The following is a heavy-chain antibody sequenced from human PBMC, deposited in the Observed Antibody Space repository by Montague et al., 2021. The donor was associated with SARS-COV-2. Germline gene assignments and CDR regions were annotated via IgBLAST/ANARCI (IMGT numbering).Heavy chain of an antibody. CDR1: GGSISSGSYY. J-gene: IGHJ3*02. V-gene: IGHV4-61*02. Sequence: TLSLTCSVSGGSISSGSYYWSWIRQPAGKGLEWIGRIYTSGGANYNPSLNSRVTVSVDTSKNQFSLNLTSVTAADTAVYYCARTPGQIAGDAFDIWGQGTMVTVSS. D-gene: IGHD2-21*01. CDR2: IYTSGGA. CDR3: ARTPGQIAGDAFDI.